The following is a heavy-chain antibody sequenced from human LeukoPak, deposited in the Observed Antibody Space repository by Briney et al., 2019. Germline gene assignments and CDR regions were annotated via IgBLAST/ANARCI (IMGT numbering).Heavy chain of an antibody. CDR1: GYTFTSYG. D-gene: IGHD2-2*02. V-gene: IGHV1-18*01. J-gene: IGHJ5*02. Sequence: RASVKVSCKASGYTFTSYGISWVRQAPGQGLEWMGWISAYNGNTNYAQKLQGRVTMTTDTSTSTAYMELRSLRSDDTAVYYCARYCSSPSCYTGNWFDPWGQGTLVTVSS. CDR3: ARYCSSPSCYTGNWFDP. CDR2: ISAYNGNT.